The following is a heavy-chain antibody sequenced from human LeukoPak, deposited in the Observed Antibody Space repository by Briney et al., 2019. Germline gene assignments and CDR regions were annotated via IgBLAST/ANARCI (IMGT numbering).Heavy chain of an antibody. J-gene: IGHJ3*02. D-gene: IGHD6-19*01. V-gene: IGHV1-46*02. CDR2: INPSGGST. CDR1: GYTFNTYY. CDR3: AREPVDQGAFDI. Sequence: GASVNVSCKASGYTFNTYYMHWVRRAPGQGLEWMGIINPSGGSTSYAQKFQGRVTMTRDTSTSTVYMELSSLRSEDTAVYYCAREPVDQGAFDIWGQGTMVTVSS.